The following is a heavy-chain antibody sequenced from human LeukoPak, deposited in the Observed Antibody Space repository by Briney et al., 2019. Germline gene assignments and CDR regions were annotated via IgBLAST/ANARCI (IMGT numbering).Heavy chain of an antibody. CDR2: ISYDESDK. V-gene: IGHV3-30*19. D-gene: IGHD6-13*01. CDR3: ARRWSFDY. Sequence: GGSLRLSCAASAFTFSSYGMHWVRQAPGKGLEWVAVISYDESDKYYADSVKGRFTISRDNSKNTLYLQMNSLRVEDTAVYYCARRWSFDYWGQGTLVTVSS. J-gene: IGHJ4*02. CDR1: AFTFSSYG.